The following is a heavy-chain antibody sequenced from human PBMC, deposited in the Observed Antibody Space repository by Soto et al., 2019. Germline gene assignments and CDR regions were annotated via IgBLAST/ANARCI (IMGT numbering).Heavy chain of an antibody. V-gene: IGHV4-59*08. CDR3: ARSPSSSRKGDFDY. CDR1: GGSISSYY. J-gene: IGHJ4*02. CDR2: IYYSGST. D-gene: IGHD6-6*01. Sequence: SETLSLTCTVSGGSISSYYWSWIRQPPGKGLEWIGYIYYSGSTNYNPSLKSRVTISVDTSKNQFSLKLSSVTAADTAVYYCARSPSSSRKGDFDYWGQGTLVTVSS.